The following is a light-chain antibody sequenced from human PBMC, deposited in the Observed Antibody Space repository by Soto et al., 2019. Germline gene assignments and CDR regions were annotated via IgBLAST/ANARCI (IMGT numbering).Light chain of an antibody. CDR2: EVS. CDR3: SSYTSSSKV. Sequence: QSVLTQPASVSGSPGQSITISCTGTRSDVGGYNYVSWYQQHPGKAPKLMIYEVSNRPSGVSNRFSGSKSGNTASLTISGLQAEDEADYYCSSYTSSSKVFGGGTQLTVL. J-gene: IGLJ2*01. CDR1: RSDVGGYNY. V-gene: IGLV2-14*01.